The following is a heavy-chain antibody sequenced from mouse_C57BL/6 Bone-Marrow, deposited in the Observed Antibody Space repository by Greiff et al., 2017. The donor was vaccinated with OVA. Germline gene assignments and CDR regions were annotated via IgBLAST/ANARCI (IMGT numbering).Heavy chain of an antibody. CDR1: GISITTGNYR. J-gene: IGHJ1*03. CDR2: ISYSGPI. CDR3: AREALGSSYRGYWYFDV. V-gene: IGHV3-5*01. D-gene: IGHD1-1*01. Sequence: EVQLQESGPGLVKPSQTVFLTCTVTGISITTGNYRWSWIRQFPGNKLEWIGYISYSGPITYNPSLTSRTTITRDTPKNQFFLEMNSLTAEDTATYYCAREALGSSYRGYWYFDVWGTGTTVTVSS.